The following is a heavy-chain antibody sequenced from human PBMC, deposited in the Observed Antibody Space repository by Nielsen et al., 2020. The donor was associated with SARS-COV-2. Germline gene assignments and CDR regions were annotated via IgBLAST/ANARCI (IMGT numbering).Heavy chain of an antibody. J-gene: IGHJ6*02. CDR2: IRGKARSYTT. D-gene: IGHD4-23*01. CDR1: GFTFSDHY. CDR3: ARDNSLHGMDV. Sequence: GGSLRLSCAASGFTFSDHYMDWVRQAPGKGLEWVGRIRGKARSYTTEYAASVRGGFTISRDDSKNSLYLQMNSLKTEDTAVYYCARDNSLHGMDVWGQGTTVTVSS. V-gene: IGHV3-72*01.